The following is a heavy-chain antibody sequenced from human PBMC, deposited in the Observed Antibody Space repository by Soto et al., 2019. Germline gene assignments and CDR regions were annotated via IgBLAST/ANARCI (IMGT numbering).Heavy chain of an antibody. CDR1: GFTFSSYA. D-gene: IGHD3-10*01. CDR2: ISGSVGST. V-gene: IGHV3-23*01. Sequence: LRLSCAASGFTFSSYAMSLVRQAPGKGLEWVSAISGSVGSTYYADSVKGRFTISRDNSKNTLYLQMNSLRAKDTAVYYCAKGRYYGSREYYFDYWGQGTLVTVSS. J-gene: IGHJ4*02. CDR3: AKGRYYGSREYYFDY.